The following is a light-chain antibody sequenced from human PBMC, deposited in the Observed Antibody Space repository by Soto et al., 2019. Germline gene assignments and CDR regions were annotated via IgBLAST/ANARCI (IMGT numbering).Light chain of an antibody. CDR2: DSS. J-gene: IGKJ3*01. V-gene: IGKV1-33*01. CDR3: QKHDGVPQ. Sequence: DIQVTQSPSSLSASVGDRVTITCQASQDITNHLNWYQHKPGKAPKLLICDSSDLETGVPSRFSGSGSGTYFTLTIRSLQPEDIATYYCQKHDGVPQFGPGTRIDIK. CDR1: QDITNH.